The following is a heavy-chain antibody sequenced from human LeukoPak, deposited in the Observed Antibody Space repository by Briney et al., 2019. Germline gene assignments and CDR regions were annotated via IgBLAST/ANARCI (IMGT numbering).Heavy chain of an antibody. D-gene: IGHD1-26*01. V-gene: IGHV1-46*01. J-gene: IGHJ4*02. CDR2: INPSGGIT. CDR3: ARYSGSYHTYFDS. CDR1: GYTFSSYY. Sequence: ASVKVSCTASGYTFSSYYIHWVRQAPGQELEWMGIINPSGGITTYAQKFEGRVTMTRDTSTSTVDMKLSRLRSEDTAVYYCARYSGSYHTYFDSWGQGTLVTVSS.